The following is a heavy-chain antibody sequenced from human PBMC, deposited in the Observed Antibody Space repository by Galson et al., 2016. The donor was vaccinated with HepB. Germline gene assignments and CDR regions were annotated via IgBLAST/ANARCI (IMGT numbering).Heavy chain of an antibody. CDR3: AREAPIAAPGANDC. J-gene: IGHJ4*02. CDR2: IWYDGSKK. Sequence: SLRLSCAASGFIFSNYGMNWVRQAPGKGLEWVADIWYDGSKKYYGDSVKGRFTISRDNSKNTLYLQMNSLRAEDTAIYYCAREAPIAAPGANDCWGQGTQVTVSS. D-gene: IGHD6-13*01. CDR1: GFIFSNYG. V-gene: IGHV3-33*01.